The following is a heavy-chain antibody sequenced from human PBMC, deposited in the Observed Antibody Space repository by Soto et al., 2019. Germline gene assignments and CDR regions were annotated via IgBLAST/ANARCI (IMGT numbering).Heavy chain of an antibody. CDR2: FYLADGT. V-gene: IGHV3-66*01. Sequence: ESGGGLVKPGGSLRLSCVASGFNLSSYTMSWVRQAPGKGLDWVSGFYLADGTYYADSVKGRFTVSIDSSKNTVYLQMNNLSPEDTAVYYCATWLLREHAFDIWGLGTMVTVSS. J-gene: IGHJ3*02. D-gene: IGHD2-15*01. CDR3: ATWLLREHAFDI. CDR1: GFNLSSYT.